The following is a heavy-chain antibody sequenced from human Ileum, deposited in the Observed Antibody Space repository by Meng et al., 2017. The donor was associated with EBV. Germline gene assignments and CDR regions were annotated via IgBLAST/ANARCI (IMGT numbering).Heavy chain of an antibody. CDR3: ARGRRNEPLFDY. CDR1: GGSFSTHT. V-gene: IGHV1-69*13. D-gene: IGHD1-14*01. Sequence: QVQLVHTGEEVKKPGPEVHVACKTSGGSFSTHTFSWVRQAPGQWLEWTGGLIAVFDKTKAAPRFQDRVTFTADESTSTAYMELSSLTFDDTAVYFCARGRRNEPLFDYWGQGTLVTVSS. J-gene: IGHJ4*02. CDR2: LIAVFDKT.